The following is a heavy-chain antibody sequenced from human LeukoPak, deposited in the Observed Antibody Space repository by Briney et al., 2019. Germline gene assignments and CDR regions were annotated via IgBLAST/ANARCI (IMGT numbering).Heavy chain of an antibody. Sequence: PGGSLRLSCAASGFTFSSYAMPWVRQAPGKGLEWVAVISYDGSNKYYADSVKGRFTISRDNSKNTLYLQMNSLRAEDTAVYYCAGGEATTTSIDYWGQGTLVTVSS. CDR1: GFTFSSYA. D-gene: IGHD4-4*01. V-gene: IGHV3-30-3*01. J-gene: IGHJ4*02. CDR3: AGGEATTTSIDY. CDR2: ISYDGSNK.